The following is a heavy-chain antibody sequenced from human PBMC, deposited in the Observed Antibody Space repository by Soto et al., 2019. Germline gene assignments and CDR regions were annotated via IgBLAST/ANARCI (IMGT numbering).Heavy chain of an antibody. V-gene: IGHV3-11*01. Sequence: PGGSLRLSCAASGFTFSDYYMSWIRQAPGKGLEWVSYISTGGSTIYYADSVKGRFTISRDNAKNALYLQMNSLRAEDTAVYYCARGVVADGYWFDPWGQGTLVTVSS. CDR3: ARGVVADGYWFDP. J-gene: IGHJ5*02. CDR2: ISTGGSTI. CDR1: GFTFSDYY. D-gene: IGHD2-15*01.